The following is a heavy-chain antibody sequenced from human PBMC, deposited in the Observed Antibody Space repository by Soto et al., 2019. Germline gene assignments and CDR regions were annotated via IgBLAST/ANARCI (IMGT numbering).Heavy chain of an antibody. CDR2: ISAYNGNT. CDR1: GYTFTSYG. J-gene: IGHJ4*02. D-gene: IGHD2-15*01. Sequence: GASVKVSCKASGYTFTSYGISWVRQSPGQGLEWMGWISAYNGNTNYAQKLQGRVTMTTDTSTSTAYMELRSLRSDDTAVYYCARIPSWWSADYFDYWGQGTLVTVSS. V-gene: IGHV1-18*01. CDR3: ARIPSWWSADYFDY.